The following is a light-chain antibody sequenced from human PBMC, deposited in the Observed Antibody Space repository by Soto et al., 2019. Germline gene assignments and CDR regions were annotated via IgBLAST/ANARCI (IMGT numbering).Light chain of an antibody. CDR2: KAS. J-gene: IGKJ1*01. CDR1: QSISSW. V-gene: IGKV1-5*03. Sequence: DIQMTQSPSTLSASVGDRVTITCRASQSISSWLAWYQQKPGKAPKLLIYKASSLESGVPSRFSGSGSGTKITLTISSLQPDDFATYYCQQYNSYWGTFGQGTKVEIK. CDR3: QQYNSYWGT.